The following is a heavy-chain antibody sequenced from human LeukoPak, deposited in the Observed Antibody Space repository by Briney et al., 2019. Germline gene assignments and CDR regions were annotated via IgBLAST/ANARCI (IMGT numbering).Heavy chain of an antibody. Sequence: PSETLSLTCTVSGGSISSYYWSWIRQPPGKGLEWIGYIYYSGRTNYNSSLKSRVTISVDTSKNQFSLKLNSVTAADTAVYYCARLRDYYDTSSFYFDYWGQGTLVTVSS. V-gene: IGHV4-59*08. CDR3: ARLRDYYDTSSFYFDY. CDR2: IYYSGRT. CDR1: GGSISSYY. D-gene: IGHD3-22*01. J-gene: IGHJ4*02.